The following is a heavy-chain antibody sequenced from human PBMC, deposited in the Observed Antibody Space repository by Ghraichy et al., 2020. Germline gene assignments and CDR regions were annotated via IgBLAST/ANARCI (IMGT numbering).Heavy chain of an antibody. CDR2: IYYSRTT. J-gene: IGHJ4*02. D-gene: IGHD3-10*01. CDR3: TRAFGSGRVDY. V-gene: IGHV4-39*02. Sequence: SETLSLTCTVSGDSISSNYHCCWIRQPPGEELECIGSIYYSRTTYYNPSLKSRVTISVDTSKNHFSLQLPSVTAADTALFYCTRAFGSGRVDYGGQGTQVTVSS. CDR1: GDSISSNYH.